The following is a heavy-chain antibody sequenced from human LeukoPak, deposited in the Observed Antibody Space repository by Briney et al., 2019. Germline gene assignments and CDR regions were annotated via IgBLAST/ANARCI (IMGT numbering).Heavy chain of an antibody. V-gene: IGHV3-23*01. Sequence: QTGGSLRLSCAASGFTFSSYAMSWVRQAPGKGLEWVSAISGSGGSTYYADSVKGRFTISRDNAKNSLYLQMDSLRAEETVVYYCARNEGSFWGQGTLVTVSS. CDR1: GFTFSSYA. CDR3: ARNEGSF. CDR2: ISGSGGST. D-gene: IGHD1-26*01. J-gene: IGHJ4*02.